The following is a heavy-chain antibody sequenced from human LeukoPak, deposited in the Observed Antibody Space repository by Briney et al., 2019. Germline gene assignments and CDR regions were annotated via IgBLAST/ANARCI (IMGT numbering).Heavy chain of an antibody. CDR2: IYYSGST. D-gene: IGHD2-21*01. V-gene: IGHV4-61*05. CDR3: ARQGRDYSFDP. J-gene: IGHJ5*02. CDR1: GGSISSSSYY. Sequence: PSETLSLTCTVSGGSISSSSYYWSWIRQPPGKGLEWIGYIYYSGSTNYNPSLKSRVTISVDTSKNQFSLKLSSVTAADTAVYYCARQGRDYSFDPWGQGTLVTVSS.